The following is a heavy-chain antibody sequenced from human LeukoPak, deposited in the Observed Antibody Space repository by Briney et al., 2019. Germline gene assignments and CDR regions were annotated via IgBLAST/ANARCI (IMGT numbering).Heavy chain of an antibody. CDR1: GFTFSDYY. V-gene: IGHV4-39*01. D-gene: IGHD3-10*01. Sequence: PGGSLRLSCAASGFTFSDYYMSWIRQPPGKGLEWIGSIYYSGSTYYNPSLKSRVTISVDTSKNQFSLKLSSVTAADTAVYYCARQAGTMVRHFDNWGQGTLVSVSS. CDR3: ARQAGTMVRHFDN. J-gene: IGHJ4*02. CDR2: IYYSGST.